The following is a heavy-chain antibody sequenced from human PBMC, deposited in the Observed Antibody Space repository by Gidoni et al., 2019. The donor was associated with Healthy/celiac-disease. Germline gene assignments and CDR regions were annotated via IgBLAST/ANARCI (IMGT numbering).Heavy chain of an antibody. Sequence: QVQLVASGGGVVQPGRSLRLSCAASGFPFSGYCMIWVRQAPGKGLEWVAVIWYDGSNKYYSDSVKDRFTITRDNSKNTLYLQMNSLIAEDTAVYYCAREFGSGYYLDTDYWGQGTLVTVSS. D-gene: IGHD3-22*01. V-gene: IGHV3-33*01. CDR2: IWYDGSNK. CDR3: AREFGSGYYLDTDY. J-gene: IGHJ4*02. CDR1: GFPFSGYC.